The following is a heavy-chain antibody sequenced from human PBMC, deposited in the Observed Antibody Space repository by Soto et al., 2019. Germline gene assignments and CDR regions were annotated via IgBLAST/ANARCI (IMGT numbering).Heavy chain of an antibody. J-gene: IGHJ4*02. D-gene: IGHD6-6*01. Sequence: QVQLLQSGAEVKKPGASVKVSRKASGYTFSNYGFSWVRQAPGQGLEWMGWISGYNGNTNYAERLQGRVTMTTDTSTRTAYMELKSLRYDDTAVYYCAREGQLGYWGQGTPVTVSS. CDR1: GYTFSNYG. CDR3: AREGQLGY. CDR2: ISGYNGNT. V-gene: IGHV1-18*01.